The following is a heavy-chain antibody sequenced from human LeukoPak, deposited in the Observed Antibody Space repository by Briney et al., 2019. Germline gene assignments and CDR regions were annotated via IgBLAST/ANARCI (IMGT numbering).Heavy chain of an antibody. CDR2: INPSSSST. Sequence: ASVKVSCKASGYTFTSYHMHWVRQAPGQGLEWMGVINPSSSSTSYARKFQGRVTMTRDTSTSTVYMELSSLRSEDTAVYYCARSRNDVYSSGIGDFWGQGTLVTVSS. CDR1: GYTFTSYH. CDR3: ARSRNDVYSSGIGDF. D-gene: IGHD6-19*01. J-gene: IGHJ4*02. V-gene: IGHV1-46*01.